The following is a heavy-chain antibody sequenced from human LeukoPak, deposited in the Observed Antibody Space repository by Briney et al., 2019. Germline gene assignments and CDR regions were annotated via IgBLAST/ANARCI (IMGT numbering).Heavy chain of an antibody. CDR3: TSNLYCSTSSCYTLDN. J-gene: IGHJ4*02. CDR2: IKSKSERGTT. V-gene: IGHV3-15*01. D-gene: IGHD2-2*02. Sequence: GGSLRLSCAASGFTFSNGWMRWVRQAPGKGLEGVGRIKSKSERGTTDYAAPVQGRFTISRDGSTNTVYLHMNSLKTEDTAVYFCTSNLYCSTSSCYTLDNWGQGTLVAVSP. CDR1: GFTFSNGW.